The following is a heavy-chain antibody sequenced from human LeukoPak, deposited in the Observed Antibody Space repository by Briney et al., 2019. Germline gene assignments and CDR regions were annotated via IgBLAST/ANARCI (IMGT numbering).Heavy chain of an antibody. CDR2: ISSSSNYI. CDR3: ARDLSYMDV. CDR1: GFTFDTYS. Sequence: GGSLRLSCAASGFTFDTYSINWVRQAPGKGLEWVSSISSSSNYIYYADSVKGRFTISRDNAKNSLYLQMNSLRAEDTAVYYCARDLSYMDVWGKGTTVTVSS. J-gene: IGHJ6*03. V-gene: IGHV3-21*01.